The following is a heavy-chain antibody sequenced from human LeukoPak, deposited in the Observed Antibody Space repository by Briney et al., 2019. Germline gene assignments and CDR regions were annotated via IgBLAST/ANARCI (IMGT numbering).Heavy chain of an antibody. D-gene: IGHD3-3*01. CDR1: GFTVSSNY. CDR3: ARDKRITILGVDYYYGMDV. Sequence: GGSLRLSCAASGFTVSSNYMSWVRQAPGKGLEWVSVIYSGGSTYYADSVKGRFTISRHNSKNTLYLQMNSLRAEDTAVYYCARDKRITILGVDYYYGMDVWGQGTTVTVSS. V-gene: IGHV3-53*04. J-gene: IGHJ6*02. CDR2: IYSGGST.